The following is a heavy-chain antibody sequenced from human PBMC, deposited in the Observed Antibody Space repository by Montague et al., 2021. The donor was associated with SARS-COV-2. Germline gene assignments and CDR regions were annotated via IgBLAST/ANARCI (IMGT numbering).Heavy chain of an antibody. Sequence: DSVKGRFTISRDNSKNTLYLQMNSLRVEDTAVYYCARDSYLLGFDYWGQGTLVTVSS. J-gene: IGHJ4*02. CDR3: ARDSYLLGFDY. V-gene: IGHV3-30*01. D-gene: IGHD3-16*01.